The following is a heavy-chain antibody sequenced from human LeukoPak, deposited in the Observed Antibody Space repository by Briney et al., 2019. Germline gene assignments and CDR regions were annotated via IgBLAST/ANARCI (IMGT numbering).Heavy chain of an antibody. CDR2: MSGDGETT. Sequence: PGGSLRLSCAASGLSFSIFAMHWVRQAPGKGLEWVSGMSGDGETTYYADSVKGRFTISRDNSKNTLYLQINSLRAEDTAVYYCVKLFHYGSGSFSHWGQGTLVTVSS. V-gene: IGHV3-23*01. CDR3: VKLFHYGSGSFSH. D-gene: IGHD3-10*01. J-gene: IGHJ4*02. CDR1: GLSFSIFA.